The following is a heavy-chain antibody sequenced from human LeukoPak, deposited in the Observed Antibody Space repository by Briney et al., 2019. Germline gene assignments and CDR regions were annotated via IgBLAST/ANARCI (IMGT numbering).Heavy chain of an antibody. V-gene: IGHV4-34*01. Sequence: PSETLSLTCAVYGGSFSGYYWSWIRQPPGKGLEWIGEINHSGSTNYNPSLESRVTISVDTSKNQFSLKLSSVTAADTAVYYCARGADSSGLFDYWGQGTLVTVSS. J-gene: IGHJ4*02. D-gene: IGHD3-22*01. CDR2: INHSGST. CDR3: ARGADSSGLFDY. CDR1: GGSFSGYY.